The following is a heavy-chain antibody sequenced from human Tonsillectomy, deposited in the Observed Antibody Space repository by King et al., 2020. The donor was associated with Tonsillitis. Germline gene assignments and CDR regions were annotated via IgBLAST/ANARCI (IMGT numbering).Heavy chain of an antibody. J-gene: IGHJ2*01. Sequence: QLVPSGCGVVPPGPSLRLSCAASGFTFSSYGMHWVRQAPGKGLEWVAVIWYDGSHKYYTDSVQGRFTISSDNSKNPLYLQMNSLRAEDTALYYCVRDRNIAAAGPYWDFDLWGRGTLVTVSS. D-gene: IGHD6-13*01. CDR2: IWYDGSHK. CDR1: GFTFSSYG. V-gene: IGHV3-33*01. CDR3: VRDRNIAAAGPYWDFDL.